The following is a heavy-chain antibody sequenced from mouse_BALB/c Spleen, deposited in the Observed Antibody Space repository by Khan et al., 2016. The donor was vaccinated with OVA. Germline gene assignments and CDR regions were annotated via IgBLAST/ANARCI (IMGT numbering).Heavy chain of an antibody. J-gene: IGHJ3*01. CDR2: IYPSDSYT. CDR3: TRGGVDGSSFAY. D-gene: IGHD2-3*01. Sequence: QVQLKQSGIELVRPGASVKLSCKASGYTFTNYWINWVKQRPGQGLEWIGNIYPSDSYTNYNQRFKDKATLTVDKSSSTAYLLLSSPTSEDSAVYYCTRGGVDGSSFAYWGQGTLVTVSA. CDR1: GYTFTNYW. V-gene: IGHV1-69*02.